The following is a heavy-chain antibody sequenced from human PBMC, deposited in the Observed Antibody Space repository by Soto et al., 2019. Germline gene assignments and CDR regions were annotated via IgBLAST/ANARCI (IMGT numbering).Heavy chain of an antibody. CDR1: GGSIISYY. D-gene: IGHD1-7*01. Sequence: SETLRLTCTVSGGSIISYYWSWIRQPPGKGLEWIGYIYYSGSTNYNPSLKSRVTISVDTSKNQFSLKLSSATAADTAVYYCARVITGTKSRLYYYYYYMXVWGKGTTVXVSS. J-gene: IGHJ6*03. CDR2: IYYSGST. V-gene: IGHV4-59*01. CDR3: ARVITGTKSRLYYYYYYMXV.